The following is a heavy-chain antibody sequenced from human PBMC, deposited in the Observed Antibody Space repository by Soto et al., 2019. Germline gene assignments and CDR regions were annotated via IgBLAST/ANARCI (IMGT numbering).Heavy chain of an antibody. J-gene: IGHJ4*02. CDR1: GFTFSSYA. CDR3: ARARLDTPALDY. CDR2: ISYDGSNK. Sequence: QVRLVESGGGVVQPGRSLRLSCAASGFTFSSYAMHWVRQAPGKGLEWVAVISYDGSNKYYADSVKGRFTISRDNSKNTLYLQMNSLRAEDTAVYYCARARLDTPALDYWGQGTLVTVSS. V-gene: IGHV3-30-3*01. D-gene: IGHD2-2*01.